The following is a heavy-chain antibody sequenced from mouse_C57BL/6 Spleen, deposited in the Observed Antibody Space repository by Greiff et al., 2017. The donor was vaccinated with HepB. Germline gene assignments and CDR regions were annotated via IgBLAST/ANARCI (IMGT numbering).Heavy chain of an antibody. Sequence: DVKLVESGGGLVKPGGSLKLSCAASGFTFSDYGMHWVRQAPEKGLEWVAYISSGSSTIYYADTVKGRFTISRDNAKNTLFLQMTSLRSEDTALYYCARHYYGSSPFDYWGQGTTLTVSS. J-gene: IGHJ2*01. CDR3: ARHYYGSSPFDY. V-gene: IGHV5-17*01. CDR1: GFTFSDYG. CDR2: ISSGSSTI. D-gene: IGHD1-1*01.